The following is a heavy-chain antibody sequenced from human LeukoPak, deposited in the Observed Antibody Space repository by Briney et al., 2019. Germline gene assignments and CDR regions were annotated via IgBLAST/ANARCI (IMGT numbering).Heavy chain of an antibody. CDR2: IKEDGSEK. J-gene: IGHJ4*02. CDR3: ARVAYSAYDYPTLLPPFDY. Sequence: GGSLRLSCAASAFTFSDYWMTWVRQAPGKGLERVANIKEDGSEKYYVDSVKGRFTISRDNAKNSLSLQMNSLRAEDTALYYCARVAYSAYDYPTLLPPFDYWGQGTLVTVSS. V-gene: IGHV3-7*03. CDR1: AFTFSDYW. D-gene: IGHD5-12*01.